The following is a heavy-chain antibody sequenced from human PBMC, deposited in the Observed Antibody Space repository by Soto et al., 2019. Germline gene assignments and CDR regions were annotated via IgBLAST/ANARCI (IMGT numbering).Heavy chain of an antibody. CDR2: IYYSGST. D-gene: IGHD6-19*01. Sequence: SETLSLTCAVSGDSISSIGFYWGWIRQPPGKGLEWIGSIYYSGSTYYNPSLKSRVTISVDTSKSQFSLKMRSVTAADTAVYYCARRQQWLAGYFDYWGQGTLVTVSS. V-gene: IGHV4-39*01. CDR1: GDSISSIGFY. J-gene: IGHJ4*02. CDR3: ARRQQWLAGYFDY.